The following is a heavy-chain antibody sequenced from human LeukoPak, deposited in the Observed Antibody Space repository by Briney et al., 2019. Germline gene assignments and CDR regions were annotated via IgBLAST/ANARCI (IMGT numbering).Heavy chain of an antibody. J-gene: IGHJ6*03. CDR1: GGSISSSSYY. Sequence: PSETLSLTCTVSGGSISSSSYYWGWIRQPPGKGLEWIGSIYYSGSTYYNPSLKSRVTISVDTSKNQFSLKLSSVTAADTAVYYCARAAEDRGNPDYYYYYMDVWGKGTTVTVSS. V-gene: IGHV4-39*07. CDR2: IYYSGST. CDR3: ARAAEDRGNPDYYYYYMDV.